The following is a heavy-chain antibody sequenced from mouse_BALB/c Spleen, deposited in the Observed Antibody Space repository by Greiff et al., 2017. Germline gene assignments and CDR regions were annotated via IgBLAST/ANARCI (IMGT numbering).Heavy chain of an antibody. CDR2: ISYDGSN. Sequence: EVQLQESGPGLVKPSQSLSLTCSVTGYSITSGYYWNWIRQFPGNKLEWMGYISYDGSNNYNPSLKNRISITRDTSKNQFFLKLNSVTTEDTATYYCARDDGGDFYYAMDYWGQGTSVTVSS. CDR1: GYSITSGYY. CDR3: ARDDGGDFYYAMDY. J-gene: IGHJ4*01. D-gene: IGHD1-1*02. V-gene: IGHV3-6*02.